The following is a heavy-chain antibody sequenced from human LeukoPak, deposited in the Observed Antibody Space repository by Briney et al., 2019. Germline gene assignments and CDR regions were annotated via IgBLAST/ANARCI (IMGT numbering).Heavy chain of an antibody. Sequence: SQTLSLTCTVSGGSISSDDYYWSWIRQPPGKGLEWIGYIYYSGITYYNPSLKSRVTISVDTSKNQSSLKLSSVTAADTAVYYCARYGGYYFDYWGQGTLVTVSS. D-gene: IGHD3-16*01. CDR3: ARYGGYYFDY. CDR1: GGSISSDDYY. J-gene: IGHJ4*02. CDR2: IYYSGIT. V-gene: IGHV4-30-4*01.